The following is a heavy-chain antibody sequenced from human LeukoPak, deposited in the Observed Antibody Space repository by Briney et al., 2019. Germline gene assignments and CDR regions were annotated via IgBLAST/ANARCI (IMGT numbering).Heavy chain of an antibody. CDR3: ARADHNIDYNIDY. V-gene: IGHV4-39*07. D-gene: IGHD4-11*01. CDR1: GGSISSSSYY. Sequence: PSETLSLTCTVSGGSISSSSYYWGWIRQPPGKGLEWIGSIYYSGSTYYNPSLKSRVTISVDTSKNQFSLKLSSVTAADTAVYYCARADHNIDYNIDYWGQGTLVTVSS. CDR2: IYYSGST. J-gene: IGHJ4*02.